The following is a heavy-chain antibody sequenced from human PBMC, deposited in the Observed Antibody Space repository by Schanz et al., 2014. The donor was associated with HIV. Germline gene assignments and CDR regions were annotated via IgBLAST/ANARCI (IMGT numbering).Heavy chain of an antibody. CDR3: AKDLGAGGGSCFDS. D-gene: IGHD2-15*01. J-gene: IGHJ4*02. Sequence: EVQLVESGGGLVKPGGSLRLSCAASGFSFSNYWMYWVRQAPGKGLVWVSRINNDGSSTSYADSVKGRFTISRDNAKNTLYLQMHSLRVEDTAVYYCAKDLGAGGGSCFDSWGQGTLVTVST. CDR2: INNDGSST. V-gene: IGHV3-74*01. CDR1: GFSFSNYW.